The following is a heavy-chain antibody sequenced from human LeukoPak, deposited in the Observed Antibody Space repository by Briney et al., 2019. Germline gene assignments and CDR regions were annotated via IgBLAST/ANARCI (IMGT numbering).Heavy chain of an antibody. CDR1: GYTFTSYD. Sequence: ASVKVSCKASGYTFTSYDINWVRQATGQGLEWMGWMNPNSGNTGYAQKFQGRVTMTRNTSISTAYMELSSLRSEDTAVYYCARSSLYNGGNSAPFDYWGQGTLVTVSS. J-gene: IGHJ4*02. D-gene: IGHD4-23*01. CDR2: MNPNSGNT. CDR3: ARSSLYNGGNSAPFDY. V-gene: IGHV1-8*01.